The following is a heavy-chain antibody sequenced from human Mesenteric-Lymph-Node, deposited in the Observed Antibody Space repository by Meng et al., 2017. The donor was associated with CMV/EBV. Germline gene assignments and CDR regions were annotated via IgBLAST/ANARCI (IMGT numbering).Heavy chain of an antibody. J-gene: IGHJ4*02. CDR3: ARVGGPPPRYNYAGYYFDY. Sequence: GESLKISCAASGFTFHSYSMSWVRQAPGKGLEWVSSINFSSDYIYYSDSVKGRFTISRDNARNALYLQMNSLRVEDTAVYYCARVGGPPPRYNYAGYYFDYWGRGTLVTVSS. CDR2: INFSSDYI. V-gene: IGHV3-21*01. CDR1: GFTFHSYS. D-gene: IGHD5-18*01.